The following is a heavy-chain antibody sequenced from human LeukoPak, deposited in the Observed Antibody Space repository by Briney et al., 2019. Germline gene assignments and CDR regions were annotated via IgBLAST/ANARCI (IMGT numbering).Heavy chain of an antibody. CDR1: GFTFSSYG. D-gene: IGHD6-19*01. CDR3: ARNGYSSGWYPLDY. V-gene: IGHV3-30*03. Sequence: GRSLRLSCAASGFTFSSYGMHWVRQAPGKGLEWVAVISYDGGNKYYADSVKGRFTISRDNSKNTLYLQMNSLRAEDTAVYYCARNGYSSGWYPLDYWGQGTLVTVSS. CDR2: ISYDGGNK. J-gene: IGHJ4*02.